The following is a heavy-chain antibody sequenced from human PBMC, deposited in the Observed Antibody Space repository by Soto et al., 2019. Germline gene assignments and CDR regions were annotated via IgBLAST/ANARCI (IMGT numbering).Heavy chain of an antibody. CDR3: ARVGVVGTTSSYYGMDV. Sequence: GGSLRLSCAASGFTFSSYSMNWVRQAPGKGLEWVSSISSSSSYVYYADSVKGRFTISRDNAKNSLYLQMNSLRAEDTAVYYCARVGVVGTTSSYYGMDVWGQGTTVTVSS. J-gene: IGHJ6*02. V-gene: IGHV3-21*01. CDR2: ISSSSSYV. D-gene: IGHD1-26*01. CDR1: GFTFSSYS.